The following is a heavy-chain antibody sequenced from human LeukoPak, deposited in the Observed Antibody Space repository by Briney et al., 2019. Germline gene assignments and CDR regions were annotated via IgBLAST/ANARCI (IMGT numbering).Heavy chain of an antibody. J-gene: IGHJ6*03. Sequence: PSDPLSLTCTVCVRPISSYYRSWIPQPPGKGLEWVGYIYYNGSTNYKPSLKSRVTRSVDTSKIQFSLKLSSVTAADTAVYYCARVNPYDYSNYSYYYYYMDVWGKGTTVTISS. CDR1: VRPISSYY. CDR3: ARVNPYDYSNYSYYYYYMDV. CDR2: IYYNGST. D-gene: IGHD4-11*01. V-gene: IGHV4-59*07.